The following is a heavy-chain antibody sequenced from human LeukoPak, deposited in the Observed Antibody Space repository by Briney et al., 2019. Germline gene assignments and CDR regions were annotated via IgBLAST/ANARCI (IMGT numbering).Heavy chain of an antibody. CDR3: AKDRGVVVPAAPCY. Sequence: GGSLRLSCAASGFTFSSYTMSWVRQAPGRGLEWVSAISGSGGSTYYADSVKGRFTISRDNSKNTLYLQMNSLRAEDTAVYYCAKDRGVVVPAAPCYWGQGTLVTVSS. V-gene: IGHV3-23*01. D-gene: IGHD2-2*01. CDR1: GFTFSSYT. CDR2: ISGSGGST. J-gene: IGHJ4*02.